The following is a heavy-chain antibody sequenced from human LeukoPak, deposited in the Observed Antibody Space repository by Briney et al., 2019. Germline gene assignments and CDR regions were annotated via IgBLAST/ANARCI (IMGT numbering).Heavy chain of an antibody. CDR1: GSTFSSYD. V-gene: IGHV3-13*01. Sequence: GGSLRLSCAASGSTFSSYDMHWVRQATGKGLEWVSAIGTAGDTYYPGSVKGRFTISRENAKNSLYLQMNSLRAGDTAVYYCARERDYSNGMDVWGQGTTVTVSS. J-gene: IGHJ6*02. CDR2: IGTAGDT. CDR3: ARERDYSNGMDV. D-gene: IGHD4-17*01.